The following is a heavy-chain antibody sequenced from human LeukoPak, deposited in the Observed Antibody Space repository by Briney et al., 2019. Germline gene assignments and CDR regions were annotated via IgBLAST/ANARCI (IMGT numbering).Heavy chain of an antibody. J-gene: IGHJ5*02. CDR2: IYYSGST. D-gene: IGHD6-19*01. V-gene: IGHV4-59*08. CDR1: GGSISSYY. CDR3: ARIPDSSGWNNWFDP. Sequence: SETLSLTCTVSGGSISSYYWSWIRQPPGKGLEWIGYIYYSGSTNYNPSLKSRVTISVDTSKNQFSLKLSSVTAADTAVYYCARIPDSSGWNNWFDPWGQGTLVTVSS.